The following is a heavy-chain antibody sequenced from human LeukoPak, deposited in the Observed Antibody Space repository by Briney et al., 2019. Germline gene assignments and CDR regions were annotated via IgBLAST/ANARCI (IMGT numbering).Heavy chain of an antibody. V-gene: IGHV3-23*01. D-gene: IGHD4-23*01. Sequence: PGGSLRLSCAASGFTFSSYAMNWVRQAPGKGLEWVSTISGSGGGTYYADSVKGRFTISRDNSKNTLYLQMNSLRAEDTAVYYCARGYGGVGYWGQGTLVTVSS. CDR3: ARGYGGVGY. J-gene: IGHJ4*02. CDR1: GFTFSSYA. CDR2: ISGSGGGT.